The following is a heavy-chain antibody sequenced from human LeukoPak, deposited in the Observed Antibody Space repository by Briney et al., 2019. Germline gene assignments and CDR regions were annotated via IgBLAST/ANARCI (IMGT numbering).Heavy chain of an antibody. D-gene: IGHD2-2*01. J-gene: IGHJ4*02. CDR3: ARGVPAAMMGGY. Sequence: WASVKVSCKASGGTFSSYAISWVRQAPGQGLEWMGGIIPIFGTANYAQKFQGRVTITADESTSTAYMELSSLRSEDTAVYYCARGVPAAMMGGYWGQGTLVTVSS. V-gene: IGHV1-69*13. CDR2: IIPIFGTA. CDR1: GGTFSSYA.